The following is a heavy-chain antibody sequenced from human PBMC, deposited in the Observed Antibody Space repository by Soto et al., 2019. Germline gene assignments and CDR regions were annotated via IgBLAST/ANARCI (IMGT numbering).Heavy chain of an antibody. V-gene: IGHV3-48*03. Sequence: LRLSCAASGFIFSSYEMNWVRQAPGKGLEWVSYISSSGRTIHYADSVKGRFTISRDNSKNTLYLQMNSLRAEDTAVYYCARASSSLAAAGTLVNYYYYGMDVWGQGTTVTAP. D-gene: IGHD6-13*01. CDR2: ISSSGRTI. J-gene: IGHJ6*02. CDR1: GFIFSSYE. CDR3: ARASSSLAAAGTLVNYYYYGMDV.